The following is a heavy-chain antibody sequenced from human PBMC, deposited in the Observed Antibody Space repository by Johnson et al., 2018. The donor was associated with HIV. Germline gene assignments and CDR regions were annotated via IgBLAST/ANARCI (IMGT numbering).Heavy chain of an antibody. J-gene: IGHJ3*02. CDR3: ASVPWSLDAFDI. D-gene: IGHD2-15*01. CDR1: GFTVSSNY. V-gene: IGHV3-66*01. CDR2: IYSGGST. Sequence: MLLVESGGGLVQPGGSLRLSCAASGFTVSSNYMSWVRQATGKGLEWVSVIYSGGSTYYADSVTGRFTISRDNSKNTLYLQMNSLRAEDTAVYYCASVPWSLDAFDIWGQVTMVTVSS.